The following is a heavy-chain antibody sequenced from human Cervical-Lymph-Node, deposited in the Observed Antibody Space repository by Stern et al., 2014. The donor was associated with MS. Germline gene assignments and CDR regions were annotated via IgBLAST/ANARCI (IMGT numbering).Heavy chain of an antibody. Sequence: QVTLRESGPTLVKPTQTVTLTCTLSGFSVATAGVGVGWIRQPPGKALEWLAPLYLGGEKVYSPSLKNRLTIIKDTSKNQVVLTMTNVDPVDTATYYCAHSRVKYCRGGTCYSSLFDYWGQGTLVTVSS. CDR1: GFSVATAGVG. V-gene: IGHV2-5*02. CDR3: AHSRVKYCRGGTCYSSLFDY. D-gene: IGHD2-15*01. J-gene: IGHJ4*02. CDR2: LYLGGEK.